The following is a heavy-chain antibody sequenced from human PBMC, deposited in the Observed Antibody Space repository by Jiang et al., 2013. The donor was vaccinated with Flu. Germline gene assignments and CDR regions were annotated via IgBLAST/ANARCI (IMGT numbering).Heavy chain of an antibody. CDR1: GFTFSRYW. D-gene: IGHD2-2*01. V-gene: IGHV3-74*01. Sequence: VQLVESGGGLVQPGGSLRLSCAASGFTFSRYWMHWVRQAPGKGLVWVSRINSDGGTTSYADSVKGRFTISRDNAKNTLYLQMNSLRAEDTAVYYCAREVEDIVVAAARTPYYYYYMDVWGKGTTATVSS. CDR3: AREVEDIVVAAARTPYYYYYMDV. J-gene: IGHJ6*03. CDR2: INSDGGTT.